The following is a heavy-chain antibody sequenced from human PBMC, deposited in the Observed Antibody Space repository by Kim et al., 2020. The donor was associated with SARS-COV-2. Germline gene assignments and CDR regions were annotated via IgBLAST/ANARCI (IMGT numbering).Heavy chain of an antibody. J-gene: IGHJ4*02. CDR1: GYTFTSYG. V-gene: IGHV1-18*01. Sequence: ASVKVSCKASGYTFTSYGISWVRQAPGQGLEWMGWISAYTGNTNYAQKLQGRVTMTTDTSTSTAYMELRSLRSDDTAVYYCARNGFWPISSAPVAAYYFDYWGQGRLVTVS. D-gene: IGHD6-19*01. CDR3: ARNGFWPISSAPVAAYYFDY. CDR2: ISAYTGNT.